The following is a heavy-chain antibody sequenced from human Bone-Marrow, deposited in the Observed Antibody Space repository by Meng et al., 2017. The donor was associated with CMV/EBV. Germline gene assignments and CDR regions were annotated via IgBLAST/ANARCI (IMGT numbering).Heavy chain of an antibody. V-gene: IGHV3-30*02. CDR3: AKDYGRYSYAVDI. CDR2: IRYDGSNK. D-gene: IGHD3-10*01. J-gene: IGHJ3*02. Sequence: GESLKISCAASEFTFSSYAMHWVRQAPGKGLEWVAYIRYDGSNKYHADSVKGRFTISRDNFKNTLFLQMNSLRAEDTAVYYCAKDYGRYSYAVDIWGQGTMVTVSS. CDR1: EFTFSSYA.